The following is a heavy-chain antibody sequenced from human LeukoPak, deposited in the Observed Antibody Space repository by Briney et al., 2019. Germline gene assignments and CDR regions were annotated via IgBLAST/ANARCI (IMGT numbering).Heavy chain of an antibody. CDR2: LISGGDDT. D-gene: IGHD6-19*01. J-gene: IGHJ4*02. CDR3: ARRIGYSSGHSAVYYFDY. V-gene: IGHV3-74*01. CDR1: GFTFSTYW. Sequence: PGGSLRLSCAASGFTFSTYWMHWVRQAPGKGLVWVSLLISGGDDTRYADSVKGRFTISRDNAKNTLYLQMNSLRAEDTAVYYCARRIGYSSGHSAVYYFDYWGQGTLVTVSS.